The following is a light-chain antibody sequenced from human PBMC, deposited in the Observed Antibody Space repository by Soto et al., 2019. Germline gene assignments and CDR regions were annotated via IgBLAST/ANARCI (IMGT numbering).Light chain of an antibody. CDR1: SSDVGSYNL. CDR3: CSYADGGSWV. Sequence: QSVLTQTASVSGSPGQSITISCTGSSSDVGSYNLVSWYQQYPGKAPKLMIYDVTKRPSGISSRFSGSKSGNTASLTISALLPEDEADYHCCSYADGGSWVFGGGTKLTVL. CDR2: DVT. V-gene: IGLV2-23*02. J-gene: IGLJ3*02.